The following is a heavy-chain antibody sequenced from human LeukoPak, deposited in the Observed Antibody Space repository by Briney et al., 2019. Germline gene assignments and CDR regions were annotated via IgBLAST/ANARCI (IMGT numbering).Heavy chain of an antibody. CDR1: GGSISSYY. CDR3: ASSSAAEIYYFDY. J-gene: IGHJ4*02. V-gene: IGHV4-59*08. Sequence: PSETLSLTCTVSGGSISSYYCSRIRQPPGKGLEWIGYIYYSGSTNYNPSLKSRVTISVDTSKNQFSLKLSSVTAADTAVYYCASSSAAEIYYFDYWGQGTLVTVSS. D-gene: IGHD6-13*01. CDR2: IYYSGST.